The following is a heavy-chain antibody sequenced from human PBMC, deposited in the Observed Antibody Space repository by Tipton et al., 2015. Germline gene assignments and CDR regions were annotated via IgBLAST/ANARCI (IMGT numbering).Heavy chain of an antibody. CDR3: AEKRGYFGGHGMDV. Sequence: SLRLSCAASGFTFSSYAMSWIRQAPGKGLEWVSGISDSGASTYYVDSVKGQFTISRDNAKNTLFLQMNSLRVEDTAVYYCAEKRGYFGGHGMDVWGQGTTVTVSS. D-gene: IGHD3-10*01. V-gene: IGHV3-23*01. CDR1: GFTFSSYA. J-gene: IGHJ6*02. CDR2: ISDSGAST.